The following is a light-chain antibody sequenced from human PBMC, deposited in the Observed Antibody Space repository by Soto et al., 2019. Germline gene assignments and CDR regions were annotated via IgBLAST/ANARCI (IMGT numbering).Light chain of an antibody. Sequence: QSVLTQPASVSGSPGQSITISCVGTSGDIGDYNYVSWYQQHPGKAPKLMIYEVSNRLSGVSHRFSGSKSGNTASLTISGLQAEDEADHYCCSYAGSSTYVFGTGTKVTV. CDR3: CSYAGSSTYV. J-gene: IGLJ1*01. V-gene: IGLV2-14*01. CDR1: SGDIGDYNY. CDR2: EVS.